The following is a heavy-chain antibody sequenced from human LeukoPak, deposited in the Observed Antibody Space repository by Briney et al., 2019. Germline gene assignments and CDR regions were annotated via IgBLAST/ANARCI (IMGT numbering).Heavy chain of an antibody. V-gene: IGHV1-69*13. D-gene: IGHD6-13*01. CDR3: ASEASIAAAPH. CDR2: IIPIFGTA. CDR1: GGTFSSYA. Sequence: SVKVSCRASGGTFSSYAISWVRQAPGQGLEWMGGIIPIFGTANYAQKFQGRVTITADESTSTAYMELSSLRSEDTAVYYCASEASIAAAPHWGQGTLVTVSS. J-gene: IGHJ4*02.